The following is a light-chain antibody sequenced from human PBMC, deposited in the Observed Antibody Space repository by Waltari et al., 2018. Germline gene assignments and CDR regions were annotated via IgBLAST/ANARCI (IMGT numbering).Light chain of an antibody. CDR1: SSNLGVHYD. Sequence: QSVLTQPPSVSGAPGQRVTIPCPGGSSNLGVHYDVHWYQHIPGTAPNLLSYGNSNRPSGVPDRFSGSKSGTSASLAITGLQTKDEAVYYCQSYDSSLSAVVFGGGTKLTVL. CDR2: GNS. J-gene: IGLJ3*02. CDR3: QSYDSSLSAVV. V-gene: IGLV1-40*01.